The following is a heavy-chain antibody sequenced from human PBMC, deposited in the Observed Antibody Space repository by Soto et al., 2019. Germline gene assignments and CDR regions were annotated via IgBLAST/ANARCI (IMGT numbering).Heavy chain of an antibody. J-gene: IGHJ4*02. CDR2: IYYSGST. CDR1: GESISGTIYY. D-gene: IGHD6-13*01. V-gene: IGHV4-39*02. Sequence: ETLSLTCIVSGESISGTIYYWGWIRQPPVKGLEWIGSIYYSGSTYYNPSLKSRVTISVDTSKNHFSLKLTSVAAADTAVYYCARPGGSGWFYFDSWGQGSQVTVSS. CDR3: ARPGGSGWFYFDS.